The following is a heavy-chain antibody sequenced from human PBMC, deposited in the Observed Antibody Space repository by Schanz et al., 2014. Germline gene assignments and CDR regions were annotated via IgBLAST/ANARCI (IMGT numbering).Heavy chain of an antibody. CDR3: TADLWFGAVWGVW. D-gene: IGHD3-10*01. CDR2: IKSKTDGGTR. CDR1: GFTLNNAW. V-gene: IGHV3-15*01. Sequence: EVQLVESGGGLVKPGGSLRLSCATSGFTLNNAWMNWVRQAPGKGLQWVARIKSKTDGGTRDYAAPVKGRFTISTDDSKNTLYLQLNSLQPEDRAVYYCTADLWFGAVWGVWWGQGTLVTVSS. J-gene: IGHJ4*02.